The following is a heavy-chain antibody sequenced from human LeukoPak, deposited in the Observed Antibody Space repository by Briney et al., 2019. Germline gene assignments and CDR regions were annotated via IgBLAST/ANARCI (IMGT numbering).Heavy chain of an antibody. CDR3: AKDVQLWLLFGWFYFDY. Sequence: GGSLRLSCAASGFTFSSYGMHWVRQAPGKGLEWVAVISYDGSNKYYADSVKGRFTISRDNSKNTPYLQMNSLRAEDAAVYYCAKDVQLWLLFGWFYFDYWGQGTLVTVSS. D-gene: IGHD5-18*01. CDR1: GFTFSSYG. CDR2: ISYDGSNK. J-gene: IGHJ4*02. V-gene: IGHV3-30*18.